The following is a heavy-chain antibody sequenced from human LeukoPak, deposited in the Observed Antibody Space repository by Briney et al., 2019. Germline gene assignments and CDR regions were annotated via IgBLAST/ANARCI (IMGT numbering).Heavy chain of an antibody. J-gene: IGHJ4*02. D-gene: IGHD6-13*01. CDR3: ARRKYSSSWSRFDY. CDR1: GGSFSGYY. CDR2: INHSGST. Sequence: PSETLSLTCAVYGGSFSGYYWSWIRQPPGKGLEWIGEINHSGSTNYNPSHKSRVTISVDTSKNQFSLKLSSVTAADTAVYYCARRKYSSSWSRFDYWGQGTLVTVSS. V-gene: IGHV4-34*01.